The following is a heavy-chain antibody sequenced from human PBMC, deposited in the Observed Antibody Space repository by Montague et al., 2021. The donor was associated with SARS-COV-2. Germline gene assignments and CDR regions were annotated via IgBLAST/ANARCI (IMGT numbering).Heavy chain of an antibody. V-gene: IGHV4-34*13. D-gene: IGHD4-23*01. J-gene: IGHJ2*01. CDR2: NT. CDR3: ARAAYGGNRYWYFDL. Sequence: NTKYNPSLKSRVTISVDTSKNQFSLKLSSVSAADTAVYYCARAAYGGNRYWYFDLGGRGTLVTVSS.